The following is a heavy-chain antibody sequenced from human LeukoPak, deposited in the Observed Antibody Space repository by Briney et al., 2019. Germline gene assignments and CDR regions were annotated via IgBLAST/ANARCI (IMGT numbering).Heavy chain of an antibody. CDR3: ASDYSGYLGYY. V-gene: IGHV3-11*01. CDR1: GGSFSGYY. Sequence: LSLTCAVYGGSFSGYYWSWIRQAPGKGLEWVSSSSSSGTTIYYADSVKGRFTISRDNAKNSLYLQMNSLRAEDTAVYYCASDYSGYLGYYWGQGTLVTISS. J-gene: IGHJ4*02. CDR2: SSSSGTTI. D-gene: IGHD3-22*01.